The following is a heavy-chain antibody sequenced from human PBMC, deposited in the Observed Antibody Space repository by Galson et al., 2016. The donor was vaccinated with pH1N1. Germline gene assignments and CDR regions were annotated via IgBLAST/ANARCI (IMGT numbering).Heavy chain of an antibody. D-gene: IGHD4-17*01. Sequence: SVKVSCKASGYTFATFGVSWVRQAPGQGLEWMGWISAYNGNPNYAQRLQGRVTMTTDTSTSTAYMELRSLRSDDTAVYYCARAGYGDYSNYFDYWGQGTLVTVSS. V-gene: IGHV1-18*01. CDR1: GYTFATFG. CDR3: ARAGYGDYSNYFDY. CDR2: ISAYNGNP. J-gene: IGHJ4*02.